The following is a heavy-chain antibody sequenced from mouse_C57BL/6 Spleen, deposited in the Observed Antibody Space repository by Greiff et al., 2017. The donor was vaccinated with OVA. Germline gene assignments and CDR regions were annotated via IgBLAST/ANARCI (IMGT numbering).Heavy chain of an antibody. CDR3: AREGSPDY. Sequence: VQLQQSGAELVKPGASVKISCKASGYAFSSSWMNWVKQRPGKGLEWIGRIYPGDGDTNYNGKFKGKATLTADKSSSTAYMQLSSLTSEGSAVYFCAREGSPDYWGKGTTLTVSS. CDR2: IYPGDGDT. J-gene: IGHJ2*01. CDR1: GYAFSSSW. V-gene: IGHV1-82*01.